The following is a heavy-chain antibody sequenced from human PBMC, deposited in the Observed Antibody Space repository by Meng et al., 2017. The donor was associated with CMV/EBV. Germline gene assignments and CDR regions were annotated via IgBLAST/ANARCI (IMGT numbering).Heavy chain of an antibody. CDR2: TYYRSKWYN. V-gene: IGHV6-1*01. J-gene: IGHJ5*02. CDR1: GDSVSSNSAA. D-gene: IGHD3-3*01. Sequence: SQTLSLTCAISGDSVSSNSAAWNWIRQSPSRGLEWLGRTYYRSKWYNDYAVSVKSRITINPGTSKNQFSLQLNSVTPEDTAVYYCAREEISITIFGVVIMYWFDPWGQGTLVTVSS. CDR3: AREEISITIFGVVIMYWFDP.